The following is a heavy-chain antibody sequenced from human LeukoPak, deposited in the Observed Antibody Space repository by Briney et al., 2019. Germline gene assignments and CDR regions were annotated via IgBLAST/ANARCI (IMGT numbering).Heavy chain of an antibody. Sequence: PSETLSLTCTVSGGSISSSSYYWGWIRQPPGKGLEWIGSIYYSGSTYYNPSLKSRVTISVDTSKNQFSLKLSSVTAADTAVYYCARDGSKMVRGVRGYFDYWGQGTLVTVSS. V-gene: IGHV4-39*02. CDR1: GGSISSSSYY. D-gene: IGHD3-10*01. J-gene: IGHJ4*02. CDR2: IYYSGST. CDR3: ARDGSKMVRGVRGYFDY.